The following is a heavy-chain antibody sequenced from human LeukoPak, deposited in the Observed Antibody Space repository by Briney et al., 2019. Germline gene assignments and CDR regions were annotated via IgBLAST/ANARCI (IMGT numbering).Heavy chain of an antibody. CDR1: GGSISSYY. CDR2: IYYSGST. CDR3: ARVAGLRYFDWLFTQYYFDY. D-gene: IGHD3-9*01. Sequence: PSETLSLTCTVSGGSISSYYWSWIRQPPGKGLEWIGYIYYSGSTNYNPSLKSRVTISVDTSKNQFSLKLSSVTAADTAVYYCARVAGLRYFDWLFTQYYFDYWGQGTLVTVSS. V-gene: IGHV4-59*12. J-gene: IGHJ4*02.